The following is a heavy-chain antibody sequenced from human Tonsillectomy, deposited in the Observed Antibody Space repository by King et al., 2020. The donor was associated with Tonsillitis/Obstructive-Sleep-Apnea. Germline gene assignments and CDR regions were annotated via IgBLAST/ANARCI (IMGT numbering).Heavy chain of an antibody. CDR3: AGDPTSVTAWGY. CDR2: IYAGDRT. Sequence: VQLVESGGGLIQPGGSLRLSFAASGFSVNYYYMTWVRQAPGKGLEWVSSIYAGDRTDYADSVKGRFTISRDSSTNTLFLQLNGLRVEDTAIYYCAGDPTSVTAWGYWGQGTLVTVSS. V-gene: IGHV3-53*01. D-gene: IGHD4-17*01. J-gene: IGHJ4*02. CDR1: GFSVNYYY.